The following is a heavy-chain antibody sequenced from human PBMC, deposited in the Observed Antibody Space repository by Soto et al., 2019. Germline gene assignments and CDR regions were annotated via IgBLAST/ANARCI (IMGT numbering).Heavy chain of an antibody. CDR3: ARDERDSCSGGDCFYIDY. Sequence: QVQLVQSGGEVKKPGASVKVSCKASGYTFTNYGISWVRQAPGQGLEWLGWISTYNSNTNSAPRLQGRLTMTTDTSTSTAYMELRSLTSADTAVYYCARDERDSCSGGDCFYIDYWGQGTLVTVSS. CDR2: ISTYNSNT. CDR1: GYTFTNYG. V-gene: IGHV1-18*04. D-gene: IGHD2-21*02. J-gene: IGHJ4*02.